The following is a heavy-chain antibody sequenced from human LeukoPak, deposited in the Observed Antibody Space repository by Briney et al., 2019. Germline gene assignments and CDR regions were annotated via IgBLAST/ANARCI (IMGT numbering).Heavy chain of an antibody. J-gene: IGHJ6*04. D-gene: IGHD3-10*02. CDR3: AELGITMIGGV. V-gene: IGHV3-23*01. CDR1: GFTFSSSG. CDR2: ISSSGGST. Sequence: GGSLRLSCAASGFTFSSSGMSWVRQPPGKGLEWVSSISSSGGSTYYADSVRGRFTISRDNSKNTLYLQMNSLRAEDTAVYYCAELGITMIGGVWGKGTTVTISS.